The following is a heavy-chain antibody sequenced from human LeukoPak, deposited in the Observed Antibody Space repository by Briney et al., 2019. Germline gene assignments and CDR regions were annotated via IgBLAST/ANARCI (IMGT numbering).Heavy chain of an antibody. CDR2: INHSGST. Sequence: SETQSLTCAVYGGSFSGYYWSWIRQPPGKGLEWIGEINHSGSTNYNPSLKSRVTISVDTSKNQFSLKLSSVTAADTAVYYCARMYSSSWYVFDYWGQGTLVTVSS. D-gene: IGHD6-13*01. V-gene: IGHV4-34*01. CDR3: ARMYSSSWYVFDY. J-gene: IGHJ4*02. CDR1: GGSFSGYY.